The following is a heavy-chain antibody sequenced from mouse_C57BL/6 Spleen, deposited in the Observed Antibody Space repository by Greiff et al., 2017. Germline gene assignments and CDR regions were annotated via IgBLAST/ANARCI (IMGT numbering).Heavy chain of an antibody. CDR3: ARSNYYFDY. D-gene: IGHD2-5*01. CDR1: GYTFTSYT. CDR2: INPSSGYN. Sequence: VQLQQSGADLARPGASLKMSCKASGYTFTSYTMHWVNQRPGQGLEWIGYINPSSGYNKYNQKFKDKATLTADKSSSTAYMQLSSLTSEDSAGYYCARSNYYFDYWGQGTTLTVSS. V-gene: IGHV1-4*01. J-gene: IGHJ2*01.